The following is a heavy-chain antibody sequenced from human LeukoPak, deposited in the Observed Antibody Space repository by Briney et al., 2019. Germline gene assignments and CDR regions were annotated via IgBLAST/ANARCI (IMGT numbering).Heavy chain of an antibody. CDR3: ARVLELPDY. CDR2: INHSGST. J-gene: IGHJ4*02. V-gene: IGHV4-34*01. CDR1: GGSFSGYY. D-gene: IGHD1-7*01. Sequence: SETLSLTCAVYGGSFSGYYWSWIRQPPGKGLEWIGEINHSGSTYYNPSLKSRVTISVDTSKNQFSLKLSSVTAADTAVYYCARVLELPDYWGQGTLVTVSS.